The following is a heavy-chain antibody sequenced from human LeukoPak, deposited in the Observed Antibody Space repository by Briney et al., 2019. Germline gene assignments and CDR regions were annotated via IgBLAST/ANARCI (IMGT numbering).Heavy chain of an antibody. V-gene: IGHV3-23*01. Sequence: GGSLRLSCAASSFXFSSNPMAWVRQAPGKGLEWVSLISGSGDKTYYADSVKGRFTISRDNSKNTLYLQMSSLRVEDTAVYYCAKERQTTTAFDSWGQGALVTVSS. CDR1: SFXFSSNP. D-gene: IGHD4-17*01. CDR2: ISGSGDKT. CDR3: AKERQTTTAFDS. J-gene: IGHJ4*02.